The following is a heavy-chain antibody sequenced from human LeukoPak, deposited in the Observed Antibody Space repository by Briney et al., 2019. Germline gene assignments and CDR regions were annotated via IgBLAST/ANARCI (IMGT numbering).Heavy chain of an antibody. CDR1: GGSLSGYF. V-gene: IGHV4-34*01. D-gene: IGHD6-13*01. Sequence: SETLSLTCAVYGGSLSGYFWSWIRQPPGKGLEWIGEVSHIGSTNYSPSLKSPVTISVDTSKNQFSLKLSSVTAADTAVYYCARAPYSIAWRPYFYGMDVWGQGTTVTVSS. CDR3: ARAPYSIAWRPYFYGMDV. CDR2: VSHIGST. J-gene: IGHJ6*02.